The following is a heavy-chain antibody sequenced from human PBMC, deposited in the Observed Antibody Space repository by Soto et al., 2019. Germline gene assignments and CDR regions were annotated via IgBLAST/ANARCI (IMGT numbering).Heavy chain of an antibody. CDR2: INLNSGAT. CDR3: ETGGHYSTAVADY. Sequence: QVQLVQSGAEVKKPGASVNVSCKGSAYLFSAYYLHWVRQAPGQGLEWMGWINLNSGATNYAQNLQGRVTMARDTSIGTAYMDLSGLSSDDTAIYYCETGGHYSTAVADYWGQGTLVTVSS. J-gene: IGHJ4*02. V-gene: IGHV1-2*02. D-gene: IGHD2-21*01. CDR1: AYLFSAYY.